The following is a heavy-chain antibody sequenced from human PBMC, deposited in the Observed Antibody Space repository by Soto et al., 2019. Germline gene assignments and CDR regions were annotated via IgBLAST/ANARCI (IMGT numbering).Heavy chain of an antibody. CDR3: ARGGRSPTNIVGVPAAIDDAFDI. Sequence: ASVKVSCKASGYTFTGYYMHWVRQAPGQGLEWMGWINPNSGGTNYAQKFQGRVSMTRDTSISTAFMELSRLRSDDTAVYYCARGGRSPTNIVGVPAAIDDAFDIWGQGTMVTVSS. V-gene: IGHV1-2*02. D-gene: IGHD2-2*02. J-gene: IGHJ3*02. CDR1: GYTFTGYY. CDR2: INPNSGGT.